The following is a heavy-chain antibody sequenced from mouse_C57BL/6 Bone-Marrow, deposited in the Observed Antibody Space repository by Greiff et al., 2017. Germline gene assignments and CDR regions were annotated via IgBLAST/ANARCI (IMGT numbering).Heavy chain of an antibody. V-gene: IGHV14-4*01. CDR3: TTYYYGSSGMDY. Sequence: VHVKQSGAELVRPGASVKLSCTASGFNIKDDYMHWVKQRPEQGLEWIGWIDPENGDTEYASKFQGKATITADTSSNTAYLQLSSLTSEDTAVYYCTTYYYGSSGMDYWGQGTSVTVSS. CDR1: GFNIKDDY. J-gene: IGHJ4*01. CDR2: IDPENGDT. D-gene: IGHD1-1*01.